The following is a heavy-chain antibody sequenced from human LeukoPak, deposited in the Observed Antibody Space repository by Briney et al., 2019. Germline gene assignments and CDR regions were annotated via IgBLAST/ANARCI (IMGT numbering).Heavy chain of an antibody. Sequence: SETLSLTCTVSGGSISSYYWSWIRQPPGKGLEWIGYIYYSGSTNYNPSLKSRVTISVDTSKNQFSLKLSSVTAADTAVYYCARARHVVVGATDFDYWGQGTLVTVSS. D-gene: IGHD1-26*01. J-gene: IGHJ4*02. CDR3: ARARHVVVGATDFDY. CDR2: IYYSGST. CDR1: GGSISSYY. V-gene: IGHV4-59*01.